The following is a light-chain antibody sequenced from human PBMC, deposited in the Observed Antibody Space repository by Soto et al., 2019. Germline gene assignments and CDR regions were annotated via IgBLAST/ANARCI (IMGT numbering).Light chain of an antibody. CDR1: QVIGND. J-gene: IGKJ1*01. V-gene: IGKV1-17*01. CDR3: LQHKTYPWT. Sequence: DIQMTQSPSSLSASVGDRVTITCRASQVIGNDLGWFQQKPGQAPKRLIYAASFLQSGVPSRFSGSGSGTEFTLTISSLQPDDFATDYCLQHKTYPWTFGQGTKVEIK. CDR2: AAS.